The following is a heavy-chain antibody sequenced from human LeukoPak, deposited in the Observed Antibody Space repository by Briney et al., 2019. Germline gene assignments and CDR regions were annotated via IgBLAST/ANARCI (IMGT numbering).Heavy chain of an antibody. V-gene: IGHV3-7*01. CDR1: GFTFSSYG. D-gene: IGHD3-22*01. CDR3: AREGYYDSSGYFPFDY. Sequence: GGSLRLSCAASGFTFSSYGMHWVRQAPGKGLEWVANIKQDGSEKYYVDSVKGRFTISRDNAKNSPYLQMNSLRAEDTAVYYCAREGYYDSSGYFPFDYWGQGTLVTVSS. J-gene: IGHJ4*02. CDR2: IKQDGSEK.